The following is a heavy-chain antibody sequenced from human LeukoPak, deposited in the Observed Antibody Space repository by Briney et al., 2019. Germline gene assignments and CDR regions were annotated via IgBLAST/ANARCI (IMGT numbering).Heavy chain of an antibody. Sequence: SETLSLTCTVSGSSIGTYSWSWIRQPPGKGLEWVGYIYTIGSTHYNPSLKIRVSMALDPYKNQLSLRLSSVTAADTAVYYCVREDPQTTVPEGMEVWGQGATVTDPS. J-gene: IGHJ6*02. CDR3: VREDPQTTVPEGMEV. CDR1: GSSIGTYS. V-gene: IGHV4-59*01. CDR2: IYTIGST. D-gene: IGHD4-17*01.